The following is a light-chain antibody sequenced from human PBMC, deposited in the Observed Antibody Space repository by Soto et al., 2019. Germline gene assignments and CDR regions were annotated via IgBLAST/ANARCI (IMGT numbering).Light chain of an antibody. CDR2: WAS. CDR1: QSVLYNSNNKNY. Sequence: DIVMTQSPDSLAVSLGERATINCKSSQSVLYNSNNKNYLTWYQQKPGRPPRLLIYWASTRESGVPDRFSGSGSGTDFTLTISSLQAEDVAVYYCQHHYSTPPAFGGGTKVEIK. J-gene: IGKJ4*02. V-gene: IGKV4-1*01. CDR3: QHHYSTPPA.